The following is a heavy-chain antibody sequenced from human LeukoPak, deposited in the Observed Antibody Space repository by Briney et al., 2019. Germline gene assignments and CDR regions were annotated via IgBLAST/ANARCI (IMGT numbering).Heavy chain of an antibody. V-gene: IGHV4-59*01. D-gene: IGHD3-22*01. CDR2: IYYSGST. CDR1: GGSISSYY. CDR3: ARGQGHYYDSNGYSGEFDY. Sequence: PSETLSLTCTVSGGSISSYYWSWIRQPPGKGLEWIGYIYYSGSTNYNPSLKSRVTISVDTSKDQFSLKLSSVTAADTAVYYCARGQGHYYDSNGYSGEFDYWGQGTLVTVSS. J-gene: IGHJ4*02.